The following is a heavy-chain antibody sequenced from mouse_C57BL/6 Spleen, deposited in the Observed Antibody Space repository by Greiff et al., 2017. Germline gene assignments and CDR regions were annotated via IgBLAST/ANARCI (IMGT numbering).Heavy chain of an antibody. D-gene: IGHD3-2*02. CDR1: GYTFTSYW. V-gene: IGHV1-64*01. CDR3: AREKAQATSY. CDR2: IHPNSCST. J-gene: IGHJ2*01. Sequence: QVQLQQPGAELVKPGASVKLSCKASGYTFTSYWMHWVKQRPGQGLEWIGMIHPNSCSTNYNEKFKSKATLTVDKSSSTAYMQLSSLTSEDSAVYYCAREKAQATSYWGQGTTLTVSS.